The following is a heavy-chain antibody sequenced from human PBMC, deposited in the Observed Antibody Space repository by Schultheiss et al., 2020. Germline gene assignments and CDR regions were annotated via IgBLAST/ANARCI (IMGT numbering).Heavy chain of an antibody. J-gene: IGHJ6*03. CDR2: ISYDGSNK. V-gene: IGHV3-30*18. D-gene: IGHD6-6*01. Sequence: GGSLRLSCAASGFTFSSYGMHWVRQAPGKGLEWVAVISYDGSNKYYADSVKGRFTISRDNSKNTLYLQMNSLRAEDTAVYYCAKVARIAARPPVYYYYMDVWGKGTTVNVYS. CDR3: AKVARIAARPPVYYYYMDV. CDR1: GFTFSSYG.